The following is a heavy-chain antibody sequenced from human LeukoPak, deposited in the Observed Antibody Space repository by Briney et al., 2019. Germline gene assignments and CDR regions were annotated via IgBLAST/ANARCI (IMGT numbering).Heavy chain of an antibody. Sequence: GGSLRLSCTTSGFTFSAYTMHWVRQTPGKGLEWVAVISLDGNYKYYSDSVKGRFTISRDSSKNTLYLQMNSLRAEDTAVYYCARGPFDYWGQGTLVTVSS. CDR2: ISLDGNYK. CDR3: ARGPFDY. J-gene: IGHJ4*02. V-gene: IGHV3-30-3*01. CDR1: GFTFSAYT.